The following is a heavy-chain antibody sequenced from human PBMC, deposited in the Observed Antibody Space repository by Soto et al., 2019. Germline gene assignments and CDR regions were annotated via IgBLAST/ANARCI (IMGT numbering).Heavy chain of an antibody. V-gene: IGHV4-31*03. CDR1: GGSISSGGNY. CDR2: IYYSGST. J-gene: IGHJ4*02. Sequence: QVQLQESGPGLVKPSQTLSLTCTVSGGSISSGGNYWSWIRQHPGKGLEWIGYIYYSGSTYYNPSLTSRVTISVDTSKNPFSLKLSSVTAADTAVYYCARDRYSYGSVFDYWGQGTLVTVSS. CDR3: ARDRYSYGSVFDY. D-gene: IGHD5-18*01.